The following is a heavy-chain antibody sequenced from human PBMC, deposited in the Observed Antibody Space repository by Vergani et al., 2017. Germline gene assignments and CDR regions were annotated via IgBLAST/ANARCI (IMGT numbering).Heavy chain of an antibody. V-gene: IGHV3-15*07. CDR3: ATDPRYCGDGSCXWLRDHHYYGMDV. Sequence: EVQLVESGGSIVKPGGSLRLSCVASGFSFRNAWMNWVRRTPGKGLEWVGRIKSTFDRGTTDYAAAVKGRFTISRDDSKNTLFLQMNGLKTEDIGVYYCATDPRYCGDGSCXWLRDHHYYGMDVWGQGTTVTVSS. CDR1: GFSFRNAW. J-gene: IGHJ6*02. D-gene: IGHD2-21*01. CDR2: IKSTFDRGTT.